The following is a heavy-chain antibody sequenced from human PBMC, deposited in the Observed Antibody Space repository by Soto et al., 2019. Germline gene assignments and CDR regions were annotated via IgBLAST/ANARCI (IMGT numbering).Heavy chain of an antibody. V-gene: IGHV3-30*18. Sequence: GGSLRLSCAASGFTFSLYGMHWVRQAPGKGLEWVAVISYDGTHKYYTDTVKGRFTISRDNSKNTLYLQMDSLRPEDTAVYYCAKRGQQLADFYCDYIDVWGRGTTVIVSS. CDR2: ISYDGTHK. J-gene: IGHJ6*03. CDR1: GFTFSLYG. CDR3: AKRGQQLADFYCDYIDV. D-gene: IGHD6-13*01.